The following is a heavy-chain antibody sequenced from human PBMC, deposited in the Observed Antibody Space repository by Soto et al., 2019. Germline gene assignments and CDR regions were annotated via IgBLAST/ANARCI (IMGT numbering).Heavy chain of an antibody. V-gene: IGHV3-33*01. Sequence: HVQLVESGGGVVQPGRSLRLSCAASGFTFSSYGMHWVRQAPGKGLEWVAFIWHDGGNKFYAESVKGRFTISRDNSKNTLYLQMTSLSAQYTAMYYRARDGDVTTGFGKDFSGQGTLVTVSS. CDR2: IWHDGGNK. D-gene: IGHD3-16*01. J-gene: IGHJ4*02. CDR3: ARDGDVTTGFGKDF. CDR1: GFTFSSYG.